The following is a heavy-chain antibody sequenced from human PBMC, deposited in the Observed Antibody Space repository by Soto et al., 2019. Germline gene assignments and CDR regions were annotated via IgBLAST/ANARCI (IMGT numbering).Heavy chain of an antibody. CDR2: ISYDGSNK. CDR1: GFTFSSYA. V-gene: IGHV3-30-3*01. D-gene: IGHD1-26*01. J-gene: IGHJ4*02. Sequence: QVQLVESGGGVVQPGRSLRLSCAASGFTFSSYAMHWARQAPGKGLEWVAVISYDGSNKYYADSVKGRFTISRDNSKNTLYLQMNSLRAEDTAVYYCARWGGTWSFHGDYWGQGTLVTVSS. CDR3: ARWGGTWSFHGDY.